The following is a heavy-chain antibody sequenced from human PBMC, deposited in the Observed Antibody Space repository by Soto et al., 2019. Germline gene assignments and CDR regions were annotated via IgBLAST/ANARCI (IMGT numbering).Heavy chain of an antibody. CDR2: ISSTGSYT. V-gene: IGHV3-11*06. Sequence: PGGSLRLSCAASGFLFSYYYMSWIRQSPGKGLEWVSYISSTGSYTNYADSVKGRFTISRDNAKNSLSLQMNSLRAEDTAVYYCVRTCSGGSCYPGEVDVWGQGTTVTVSS. CDR1: GFLFSYYY. D-gene: IGHD2-15*01. J-gene: IGHJ6*02. CDR3: VRTCSGGSCYPGEVDV.